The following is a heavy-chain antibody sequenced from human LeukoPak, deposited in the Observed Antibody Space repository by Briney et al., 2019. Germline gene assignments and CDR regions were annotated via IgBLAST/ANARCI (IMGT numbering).Heavy chain of an antibody. D-gene: IGHD4-23*01. Sequence: GGSLRLSCAASGFTFSTYAMTWVRQAPGKGLEWVSTISGSGDNTYYADSVKGRFTISRDNSKNTLYLQMNSLRAEDTAVYYCARRAGGYSHPYDYWGQGILVTVSS. V-gene: IGHV3-23*01. CDR3: ARRAGGYSHPYDY. J-gene: IGHJ4*02. CDR2: ISGSGDNT. CDR1: GFTFSTYA.